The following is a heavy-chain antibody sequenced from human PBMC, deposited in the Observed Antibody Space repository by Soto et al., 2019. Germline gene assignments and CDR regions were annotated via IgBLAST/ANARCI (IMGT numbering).Heavy chain of an antibody. V-gene: IGHV1-2*04. CDR1: GYTFTGYY. CDR3: ARGEQLVYYYYYGMDV. Sequence: ASVKVSCKASGYTFTGYYMHWVRQAPGQGLEWMGWINPNSGGTNYAQKFQGWVTMTRDTSICTAYMELSRLRSDDTAVYYCARGEQLVYYYYYGMDVWGQGTTVTV. D-gene: IGHD6-6*01. CDR2: INPNSGGT. J-gene: IGHJ6*02.